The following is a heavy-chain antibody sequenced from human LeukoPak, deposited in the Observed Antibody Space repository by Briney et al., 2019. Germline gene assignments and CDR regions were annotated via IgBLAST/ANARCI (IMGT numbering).Heavy chain of an antibody. J-gene: IGHJ4*02. D-gene: IGHD4-23*01. CDR1: GFTVSSNY. V-gene: IGHV3-53*01. Sequence: GGSLRLSCAASGFTVSSNYMSWVRQAPGKGLEWVSVIYSGGSTYYADSVKGRFTISRDNSKNTLYLQMNSLRAEDTAVYYCATTVVTPEFDYWGQGTLVTVSS. CDR2: IYSGGST. CDR3: ATTVVTPEFDY.